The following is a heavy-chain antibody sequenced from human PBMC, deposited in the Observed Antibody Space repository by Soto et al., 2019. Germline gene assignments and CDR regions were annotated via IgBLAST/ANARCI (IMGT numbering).Heavy chain of an antibody. V-gene: IGHV3-11*03. J-gene: IGHJ4*02. Sequence: GGSLRLSCAASGFTFSDYYMSWIRQAPGKGLEWVSYISSSSSYTNYADSVKGRFTISRDNAKNSLYLQMNSLRASDTAMYYCARQIYDSDTGPNFQYYFDSWGQGTPVTVSS. CDR1: GFTFSDYY. CDR2: ISSSSSYT. CDR3: ARQIYDSDTGPNFQYYFDS. D-gene: IGHD3-22*01.